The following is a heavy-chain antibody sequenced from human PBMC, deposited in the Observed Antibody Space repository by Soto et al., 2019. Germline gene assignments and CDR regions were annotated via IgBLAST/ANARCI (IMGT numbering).Heavy chain of an antibody. CDR2: IYHSGST. Sequence: SETLSLTCAFSCGSIISGGFSWNWIRQPPGKGLEWIGYIYHSGSTYNSPSLKSRVTISVDRSKNQFSLKLSSVTAADTAVYYCARGLEVIAATPQWDYWGQGTLVTVSS. V-gene: IGHV4-30-2*01. D-gene: IGHD2-15*01. CDR1: CGSIISGGFS. CDR3: ARGLEVIAATPQWDY. J-gene: IGHJ4*02.